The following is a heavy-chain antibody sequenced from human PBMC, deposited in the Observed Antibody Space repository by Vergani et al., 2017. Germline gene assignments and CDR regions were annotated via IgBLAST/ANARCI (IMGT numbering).Heavy chain of an antibody. CDR2: ISWNSGSK. CDR1: GFTFDDYA. Sequence: EVQLVESGGGLVQPGRSLRLSCAASGFTFDDYAMHWARQAPGKGLEWVSGISWNSGSKGYADAVKGRFTISRDNAKNYLYLQMNSLRAEDTALYYCAKALPGGNSPFDYWGQGTLVTVSS. CDR3: AKALPGGNSPFDY. V-gene: IGHV3-9*01. D-gene: IGHD4-23*01. J-gene: IGHJ4*02.